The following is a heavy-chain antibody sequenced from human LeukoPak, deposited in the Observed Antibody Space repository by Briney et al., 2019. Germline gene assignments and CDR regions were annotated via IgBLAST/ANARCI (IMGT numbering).Heavy chain of an antibody. Sequence: PGGSLRLSCIASGLVFSRDNMNWVRRAPGKGLEWVAHISEAIYYADSVQGRFTISRDNAKNSLYLQMSNLRAEDTAMYYCVREVGRPKTFYFDSWGRGTPVTVSS. CDR3: VREVGRPKTFYFDS. CDR2: ISEAI. CDR1: GLVFSRDN. D-gene: IGHD3-16*01. V-gene: IGHV3-48*04. J-gene: IGHJ4*02.